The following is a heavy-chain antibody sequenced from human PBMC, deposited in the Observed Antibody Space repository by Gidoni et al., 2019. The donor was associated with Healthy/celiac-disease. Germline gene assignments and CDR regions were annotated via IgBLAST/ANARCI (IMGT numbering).Heavy chain of an antibody. CDR3: ARAQAVAGFDY. V-gene: IGHV4-39*07. CDR1: GGSIRSSSYY. Sequence: QLQLQESGPGLVKPSETLSLTGTVSGGSIRSSSYYWGWIRPPPGKGLEWIGSIYYSGSTYYNPSLKSRVTISVDTSKNQFSLKLSSVTAADTAVYYCARAQAVAGFDYWGQGTLVTVSS. J-gene: IGHJ4*02. D-gene: IGHD6-19*01. CDR2: IYYSGST.